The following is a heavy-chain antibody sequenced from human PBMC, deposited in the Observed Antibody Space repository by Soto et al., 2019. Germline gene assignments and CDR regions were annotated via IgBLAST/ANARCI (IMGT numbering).Heavy chain of an antibody. CDR3: AKVFYYYDSSGYYYFDY. D-gene: IGHD3-22*01. J-gene: IGHJ4*02. Sequence: LRLSCAASGFTFSSYAVSWVRQAPGKGPEWISSISGSGSTIYYADSVKGRFTISRDNSKNTLYLQMSSLRAEDTAVYYCAKVFYYYDSSGYYYFDYWGQGTLVTVSS. CDR2: ISGSGSTI. CDR1: GFTFSSYA. V-gene: IGHV3-23*01.